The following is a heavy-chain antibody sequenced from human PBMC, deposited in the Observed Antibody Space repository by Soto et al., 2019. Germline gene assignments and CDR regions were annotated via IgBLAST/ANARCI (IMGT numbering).Heavy chain of an antibody. D-gene: IGHD4-17*01. Sequence: QLQLQESGSGLVKPSQTLSLTCAVSGGSISSGGYSWSWIRQPPGKGLEWIGYIYHSGSTYYNPSLKRRVTIPVDTSKNQCSLKLSSVTAADTAVYYCARATVTRVDYWGQGTLVTVSS. CDR3: ARATVTRVDY. CDR1: GGSISSGGYS. V-gene: IGHV4-30-2*01. J-gene: IGHJ4*02. CDR2: IYHSGST.